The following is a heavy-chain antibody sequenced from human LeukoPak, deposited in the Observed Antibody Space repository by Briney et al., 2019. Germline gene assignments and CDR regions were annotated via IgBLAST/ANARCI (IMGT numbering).Heavy chain of an antibody. CDR2: INHSGST. CDR3: ARDLTYSDDY. CDR1: GGSFSGYY. D-gene: IGHD5-18*01. V-gene: IGHV4-34*01. J-gene: IGHJ4*02. Sequence: SETLSLTCAVYGGSFSGYYWSWIRQPPGKGLEWIGEINHSGSTNYNPSLKSRVTISVDTSKNQFSLKLSSVTAADTAVYYCARDLTYSDDYWGQGTLVTVSS.